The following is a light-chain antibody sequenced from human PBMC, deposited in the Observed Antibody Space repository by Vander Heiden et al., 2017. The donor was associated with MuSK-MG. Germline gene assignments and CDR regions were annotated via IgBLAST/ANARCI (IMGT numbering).Light chain of an antibody. CDR3: QQTDNSPLT. V-gene: IGKV1-39*01. Sequence: DIQMTQSPSSLSASVGDRVTITCRASQNIGKNLNWYQQISGKAPKLLIYSASFLQSGVPSRFSGSGSGTDFSLTISKLQPDDFAAYFCQQTDNSPLTFGGGTKVDIK. CDR1: QNIGKN. J-gene: IGKJ4*01. CDR2: SAS.